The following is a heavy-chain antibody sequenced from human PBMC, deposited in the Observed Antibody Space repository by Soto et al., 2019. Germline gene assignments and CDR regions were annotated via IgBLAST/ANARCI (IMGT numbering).Heavy chain of an antibody. CDR2: IYSGGST. V-gene: IGHV3-53*05. Sequence: GGSLRLSCAASGFTVSSNYMSWVRQAPGKGLEWVSVIYSGGSTYYADSVKGRFTISRDNSKNTLYLQMKSLRAEDTAVYYCARDGAPADPYEWEITIPPLYYYSSGMDVWGQGTTLSVSS. CDR1: GFTVSSNY. D-gene: IGHD1-26*01. J-gene: IGHJ6*02. CDR3: ARDGAPADPYEWEITIPPLYYYSSGMDV.